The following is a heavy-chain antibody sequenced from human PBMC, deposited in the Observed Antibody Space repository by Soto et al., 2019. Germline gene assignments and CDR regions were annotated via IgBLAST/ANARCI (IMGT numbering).Heavy chain of an antibody. CDR2: ISSSSSTI. J-gene: IGHJ6*02. Sequence: PGGSLRLSCAASGFTFSNYSMNWVRQAPGKGLEWVSYISSSSSTIYYADSVKGRFTISRDNAKNSLYLQMNSLRAEDTAVYYCAREDIVVVPAAMYYYYGMDVWGQGTTVTVSS. V-gene: IGHV3-48*01. D-gene: IGHD2-2*01. CDR3: AREDIVVVPAAMYYYYGMDV. CDR1: GFTFSNYS.